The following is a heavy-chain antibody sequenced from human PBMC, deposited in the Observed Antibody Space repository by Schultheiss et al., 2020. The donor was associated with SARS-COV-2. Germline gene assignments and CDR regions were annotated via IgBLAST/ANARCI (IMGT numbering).Heavy chain of an antibody. D-gene: IGHD4-17*01. Sequence: SETLSLTCTVSGGSISSGYYWGWIRQPPGKGLEWIGYIYYSGSTNYNPSLKSRVTISVDTSKNQFSLKLSSVTAADTAVYYCARGYGALSMGKDVWGQGTTVTVSS. V-gene: IGHV4-61*01. J-gene: IGHJ6*02. CDR3: ARGYGALSMGKDV. CDR2: IYYSGST. CDR1: GGSISSGYY.